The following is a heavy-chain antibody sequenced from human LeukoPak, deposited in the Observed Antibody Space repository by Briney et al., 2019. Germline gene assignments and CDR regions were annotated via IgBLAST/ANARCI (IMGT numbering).Heavy chain of an antibody. D-gene: IGHD6-13*01. Sequence: SETLSLTCTVSGGSIRSNSYYWGWIRQPPGKGLEWLGSIYYSGSTYYINPSLKSRVTISVDTSKNQFSLKLSSVTAADTAVYYCARGGGSSWYLDYWGQGTLVTVSS. J-gene: IGHJ4*02. CDR3: ARGGGSSWYLDY. CDR2: IYYSGST. V-gene: IGHV4-39*07. CDR1: GGSIRSNSYY.